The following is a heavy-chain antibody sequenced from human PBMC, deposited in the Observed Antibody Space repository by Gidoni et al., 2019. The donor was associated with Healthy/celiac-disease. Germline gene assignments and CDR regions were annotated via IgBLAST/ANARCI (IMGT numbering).Heavy chain of an antibody. J-gene: IGHJ4*02. CDR3: ARVRGYSYALDY. D-gene: IGHD5-18*01. V-gene: IGHV4-34*01. Sequence: QVPLQQWGAGLLQPSETLSLTCAVYGGSFSGYYWSWIRQPPGKGLEWIGEINHSGSTNYNPSLKSRVTISVDTSKNQFSLKLSSVTAADTAVYYCARVRGYSYALDYWGQGTLVTVSS. CDR2: INHSGST. CDR1: GGSFSGYY.